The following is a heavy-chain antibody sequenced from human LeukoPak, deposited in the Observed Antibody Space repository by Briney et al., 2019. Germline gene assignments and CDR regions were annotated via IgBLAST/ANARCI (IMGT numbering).Heavy chain of an antibody. V-gene: IGHV4-30-4*08. Sequence: SETLSLTCTVSGGSISSGGYYWSWLRQHPGKGLEWIGYIYYSGSTYYNPSLKSRVTISVDTSKNQFSLKLSSVTAADTAVYYCARVVRYCSSTSCYEYFDYWGQGTLVTVSS. CDR3: ARVVRYCSSTSCYEYFDY. J-gene: IGHJ4*02. CDR2: IYYSGST. D-gene: IGHD2-2*01. CDR1: GGSISSGGYY.